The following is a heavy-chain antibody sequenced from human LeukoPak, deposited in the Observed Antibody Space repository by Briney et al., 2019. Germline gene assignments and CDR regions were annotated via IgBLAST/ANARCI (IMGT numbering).Heavy chain of an antibody. CDR3: ARDYSSSGSFFGYYYGMDV. CDR2: ISGSSKII. CDR1: GFTFSSYS. J-gene: IGHJ6*02. D-gene: IGHD1-26*01. Sequence: GGSLRPSCAASGFTFSSYSMNWVRQAPGKGLEWISYISGSSKIIHWAESLKGRFTISRDNAKNSLYLQMNSLRDEDTAVYYCARDYSSSGSFFGYYYGMDVWGQGTTVTVSS. V-gene: IGHV3-48*02.